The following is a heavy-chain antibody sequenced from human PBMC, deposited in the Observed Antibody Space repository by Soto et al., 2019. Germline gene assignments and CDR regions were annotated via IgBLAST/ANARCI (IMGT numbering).Heavy chain of an antibody. CDR2: ISYDGSNK. D-gene: IGHD2-21*02. CDR1: GFTFSSYG. J-gene: IGHJ4*02. CDR3: AKESRIVVVTAPYDY. V-gene: IGHV3-30*18. Sequence: SLRLSCSASGFTFSSYGMHWVRQAPGKGLEWVAVISYDGSNKYYADSVKGRFTISRDNSKNTLYLQMNSLRAEDTAVYYCAKESRIVVVTAPYDYWGQGTLVTVSS.